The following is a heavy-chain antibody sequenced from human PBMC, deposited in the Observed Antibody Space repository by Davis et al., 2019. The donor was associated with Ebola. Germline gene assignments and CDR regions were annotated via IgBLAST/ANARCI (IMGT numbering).Heavy chain of an antibody. CDR2: IYYSGST. V-gene: IGHV4-39*07. CDR3: VSNSSSSPWFDP. CDR1: GGSVSSPTHY. J-gene: IGHJ5*02. D-gene: IGHD6-6*01. Sequence: PSETLSPTCTVSGGSVSSPTHYWGWIRQPPGKGLEWIATIYYSGSTYFNPSLKSRVTISLDTSKNQFSLNLKSLTAADTAVYYCVSNSSSSPWFDPWGRGTLVAVSS.